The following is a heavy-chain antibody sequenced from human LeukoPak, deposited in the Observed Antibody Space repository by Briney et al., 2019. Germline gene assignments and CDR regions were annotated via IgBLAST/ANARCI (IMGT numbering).Heavy chain of an antibody. CDR3: ARAWYSSSRYPGY. D-gene: IGHD6-13*01. Sequence: GESLKISCKGSGYRFTTYWIAWLRQMPGKGLEWMGIIYPGDSDARYSPSFQGQVTISADKSISTAYLQWSSLKASDTAMYYCARAWYSSSRYPGYWGQGTLVTVSS. J-gene: IGHJ4*02. CDR2: IYPGDSDA. CDR1: GYRFTTYW. V-gene: IGHV5-51*01.